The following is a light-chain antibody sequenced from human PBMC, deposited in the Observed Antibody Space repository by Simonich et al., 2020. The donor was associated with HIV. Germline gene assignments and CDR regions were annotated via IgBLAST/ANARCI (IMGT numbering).Light chain of an antibody. CDR3: MQNIQLPPT. J-gene: IGKJ3*01. V-gene: IGKV2D-29*02. CDR1: QSLLHSDGKTY. CDR2: EGS. Sequence: IVMTQTPLSLSVTPGQPASISCKSSQSLLHSDGKTYLYWYLQKPGQSPQLLIYEGSNRFSGVPDRFSGSGSGTDFTLKISRVEAEDVGVYYCMQNIQLPPTFGPGTKVDIK.